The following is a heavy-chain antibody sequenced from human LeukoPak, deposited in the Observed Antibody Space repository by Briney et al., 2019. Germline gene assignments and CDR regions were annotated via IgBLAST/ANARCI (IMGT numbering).Heavy chain of an antibody. CDR2: INSDGSST. V-gene: IGHV3-74*01. D-gene: IGHD3-22*01. Sequence: GGSLRLSCAASGFTFSSYWMHWVRQAPGKGLVWFSRINSDGSSTSYADSVKGRFTISRDNAKNTLYLQMNSLRAEDTAVYYCARVKDYYDSSGYYGYWGQGTLVTVSS. J-gene: IGHJ4*02. CDR1: GFTFSSYW. CDR3: ARVKDYYDSSGYYGY.